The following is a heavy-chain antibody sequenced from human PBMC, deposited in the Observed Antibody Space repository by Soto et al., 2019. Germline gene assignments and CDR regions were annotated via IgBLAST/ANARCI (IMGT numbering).Heavy chain of an antibody. CDR2: ISGSGGTTYT. Sequence: EVQLLESGGGLVQPGGSLRLSCAASGFTFSSYAMSWVRQAPGKGLEWVSAISGSGGTTYTYYADSVKGRFTISRDNSQNTLYLHMNSLRAEDTALYYCAKGRDYGGNYRDYWGQGTLVTVSS. J-gene: IGHJ4*02. CDR1: GFTFSSYA. V-gene: IGHV3-23*01. D-gene: IGHD4-17*01. CDR3: AKGRDYGGNYRDY.